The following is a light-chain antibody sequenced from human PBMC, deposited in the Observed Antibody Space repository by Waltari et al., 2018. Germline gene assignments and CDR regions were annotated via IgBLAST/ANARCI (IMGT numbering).Light chain of an antibody. J-gene: IGLJ2*01. V-gene: IGLV1-44*01. CDR1: SSNIGSKS. Sequence: QSVLTQPPSASGTPGPRVTISCSGRSSNIGSKSVNWYQQVSGAAPKLLIYSTNTRPSGVPDRCSGSKSGTSASLAISGLQSEDEAYYYCATWDDSLNGLFGGGTKLTVL. CDR2: STN. CDR3: ATWDDSLNGL.